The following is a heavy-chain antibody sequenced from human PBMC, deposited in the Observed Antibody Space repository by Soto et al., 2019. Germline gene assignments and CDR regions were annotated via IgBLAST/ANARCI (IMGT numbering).Heavy chain of an antibody. Sequence: QVQLLQSGTEVKKPGSSAKVSCRASGGNFNTYTISWVRQAPGQGLEWLGRIIPILDIASYAQKFQGRVNITADKSTNTDYMELSSLRSEDTAVYFCARSLGICTGRGCRDYWGQGTLVSVSP. CDR2: IIPILDIA. CDR1: GGNFNTYT. D-gene: IGHD2-8*02. J-gene: IGHJ4*02. CDR3: ARSLGICTGRGCRDY. V-gene: IGHV1-69*02.